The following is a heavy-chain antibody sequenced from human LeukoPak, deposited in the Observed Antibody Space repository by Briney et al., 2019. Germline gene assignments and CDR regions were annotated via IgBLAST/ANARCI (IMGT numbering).Heavy chain of an antibody. Sequence: PGGSLRLSCAASGFTFSSYDMHWVRQATGKGLEWVSAIGTAGDTYYPGSVKGRFTISRENAKNTLYLQMNSLRAEDTAVFYCARVGQAGYVGYPLDYRGQGTLVTVSS. CDR3: ARVGQAGYVGYPLDY. V-gene: IGHV3-13*01. D-gene: IGHD5-12*01. CDR1: GFTFSSYD. J-gene: IGHJ4*02. CDR2: IGTAGDT.